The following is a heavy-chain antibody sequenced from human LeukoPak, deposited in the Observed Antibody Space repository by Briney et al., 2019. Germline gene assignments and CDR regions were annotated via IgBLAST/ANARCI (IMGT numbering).Heavy chain of an antibody. J-gene: IGHJ3*02. CDR3: AREFDDELGREAFDI. CDR1: GFIFSRNS. D-gene: IGHD1-1*01. V-gene: IGHV3-21*01. CDR2: ISSTSTYI. Sequence: NPGGSLRLSCAASGFIFSRNSMTWVRQAPGKGLEWVSFISSTSTYIYYADSVKGRFTISRDNAKKSTYLQMDSLRAEDTAVYYCAREFDDELGREAFDIWGQGTMATVSS.